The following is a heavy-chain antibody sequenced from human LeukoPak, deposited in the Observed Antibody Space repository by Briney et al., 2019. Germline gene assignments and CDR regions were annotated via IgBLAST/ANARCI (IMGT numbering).Heavy chain of an antibody. CDR3: ARSNFRYYDSSGYYYFDY. V-gene: IGHV1-46*01. CDR1: GYTFTSYY. CDR2: INPSGGST. D-gene: IGHD3-22*01. Sequence: ASVKVSCKASGYTFTSYYMHWVRQAPGQGLEWMGIINPSGGSTSYAQKFQGRVTMTRDTSTSTVYMGLSSLRSEDTAVYYCARSNFRYYDSSGYYYFDYWGQGTLVTVSS. J-gene: IGHJ4*02.